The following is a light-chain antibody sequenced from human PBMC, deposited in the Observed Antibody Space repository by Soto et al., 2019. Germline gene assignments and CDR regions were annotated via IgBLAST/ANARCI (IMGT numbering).Light chain of an antibody. V-gene: IGLV1-40*01. CDR2: GSN. CDR3: QAYDRSLGGFVV. Sequence: QAVVTQPPSVSGAPGKRVTISCTGSSSNIGAGYDVHWYHQLPGTAPKLLISGSNNRPSGVPDRFSGSTSGTSASLAITGLQAEDEGDYYCQAYDRSLGGFVVFGGGTKLTVL. CDR1: SSNIGAGYD. J-gene: IGLJ2*01.